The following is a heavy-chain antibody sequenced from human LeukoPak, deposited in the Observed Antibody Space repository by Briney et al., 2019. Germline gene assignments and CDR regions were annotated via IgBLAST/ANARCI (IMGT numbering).Heavy chain of an antibody. Sequence: PGGSLRLSCAASGFTFNTYWMSWVRQAPGKGLEWVANMKQDGNEKYYVDSVKGRFTISRDNAKNSLYLQMNSLRAEDTAVYYCARRGLSSISCYSCRYYYGMDVWGQGTTVTVSS. CDR1: GFTFNTYW. V-gene: IGHV3-7*01. D-gene: IGHD2-2*02. J-gene: IGHJ6*02. CDR2: MKQDGNEK. CDR3: ARRGLSSISCYSCRYYYGMDV.